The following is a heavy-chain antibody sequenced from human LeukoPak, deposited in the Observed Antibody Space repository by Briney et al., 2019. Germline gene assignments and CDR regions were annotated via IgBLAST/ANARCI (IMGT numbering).Heavy chain of an antibody. D-gene: IGHD3-10*01. CDR3: ARENYYGSGSYHY. V-gene: IGHV1-8*01. J-gene: IGHJ4*02. Sequence: GASVKVSCKASGYTFTSYDINWVRQATGQGLEWMGWMSPNSGNTGYAQKFQGRVTMTRNTSISTAYMELSSLRSEDTAVFYCARENYYGSGSYHYWGQGTLVTVSS. CDR2: MSPNSGNT. CDR1: GYTFTSYD.